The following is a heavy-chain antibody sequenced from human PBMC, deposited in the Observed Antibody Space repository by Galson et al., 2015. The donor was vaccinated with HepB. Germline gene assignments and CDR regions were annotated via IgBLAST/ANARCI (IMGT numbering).Heavy chain of an antibody. CDR3: TRRAAYIRVVPGAFYGMDV. CDR2: IIPMFGSA. D-gene: IGHD2-21*01. CDR1: GGSFSTNA. J-gene: IGHJ6*02. Sequence: SVKVSCKASGGSFSTNAISWVRQAPGQGLEWVGGIIPMFGSANYAQKFQGRVTLTADDSTTIAYMELSSLRSEDTAIYYCTRRAAYIRVVPGAFYGMDVWGQGTTVTVSS. V-gene: IGHV1-69*13.